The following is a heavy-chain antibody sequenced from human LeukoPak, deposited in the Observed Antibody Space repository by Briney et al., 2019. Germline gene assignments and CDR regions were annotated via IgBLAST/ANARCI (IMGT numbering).Heavy chain of an antibody. Sequence: ASVKVSCKASGYTFTNYDMSWVRQAPGQGLEWMGTINPSGGSTSYAQKFQGRVTMTRDTSTSTVYMELSSLRSEDTAVYYCARGPDLSSSWYSWFDPWGQGTLVTVSS. CDR3: ARGPDLSSSWYSWFDP. J-gene: IGHJ5*02. CDR1: GYTFTNYD. D-gene: IGHD6-13*01. CDR2: INPSGGST. V-gene: IGHV1-46*01.